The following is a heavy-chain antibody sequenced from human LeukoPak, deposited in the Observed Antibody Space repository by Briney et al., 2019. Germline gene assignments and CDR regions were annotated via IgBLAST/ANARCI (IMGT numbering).Heavy chain of an antibody. CDR3: ATYSPLREGHY. CDR1: GGSISSSSYY. CDR2: IYHSGST. D-gene: IGHD2-15*01. J-gene: IGHJ4*02. V-gene: IGHV4-39*07. Sequence: SETLSLTCTVSGGSISSSSYYWGWIRQPPGKGLEWIGSIYHSGSTNYNPSLKSRVTISVDTSKNQFSLKLSSVTAADTAVYYCATYSPLREGHYWGQGTLVTVSS.